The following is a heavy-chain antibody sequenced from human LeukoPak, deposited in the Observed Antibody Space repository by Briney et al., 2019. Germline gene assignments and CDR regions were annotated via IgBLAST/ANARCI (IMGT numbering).Heavy chain of an antibody. CDR2: IYYSGST. Sequence: SETLSLTCTVSGGSIDSYYWSWIRQPPGKGLEWIGYIYYSGSTNYNPSLKSRVTISVDTSKNQFSLKLSSVTAADTAVYYCARVGIIVPENWFDPGAREPWSPSPQ. D-gene: IGHD2-2*01. J-gene: IGHJ5*02. CDR1: GGSIDSYY. V-gene: IGHV4-59*01. CDR3: ARVGIIVPENWFDP.